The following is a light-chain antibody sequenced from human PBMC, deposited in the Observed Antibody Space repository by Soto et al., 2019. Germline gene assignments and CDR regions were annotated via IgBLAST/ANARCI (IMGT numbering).Light chain of an antibody. V-gene: IGKV3-20*01. J-gene: IGKJ2*01. CDR3: QQYGRSPFT. Sequence: EIVLTQSPGTLSLSPGETASLSCRASQSVSSRVAWYQQKFGQAPRLLIYGASVRATGIPDRFSGSGSGTDFTLTISRLEPEDFAMYYCQQYGRSPFTFGQGTSLEIK. CDR2: GAS. CDR1: QSVSSR.